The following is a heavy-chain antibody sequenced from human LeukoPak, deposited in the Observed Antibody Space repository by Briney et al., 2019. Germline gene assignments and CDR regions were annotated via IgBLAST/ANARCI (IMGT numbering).Heavy chain of an antibody. CDR2: IDPTGLT. CDR3: ARQTPYSGNHYFDY. Sequence: SETLSLTCTVSGGSISGHYWNWIRQSPGKGLEWIGYIDPTGLTSYNPSLNSRVTISEDTSKNQFSLKVRSVTTADTAVYFCARQTPYSGNHYFDYWGQGTLVTVSS. D-gene: IGHD1-26*01. J-gene: IGHJ4*02. CDR1: GGSISGHY. V-gene: IGHV4-4*09.